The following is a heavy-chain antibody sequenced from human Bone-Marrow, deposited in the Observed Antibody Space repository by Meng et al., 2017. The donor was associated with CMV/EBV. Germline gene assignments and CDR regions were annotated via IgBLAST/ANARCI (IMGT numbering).Heavy chain of an antibody. CDR3: ARVRNYDFWSGYYYYYYGMDV. D-gene: IGHD3-3*01. CDR2: IIPILGIA. CDR1: GGTFSSYT. Sequence: SVKVSCKASGGTFSSYTISWVRQAPGQGLEWMGRIIPILGIANYAQKFQGRVTITADKSTSTAYMELSSLRSEDTAVYYCARVRNYDFWSGYYYYYYGMDVWGQGTTVTVSS. J-gene: IGHJ6*02. V-gene: IGHV1-69*02.